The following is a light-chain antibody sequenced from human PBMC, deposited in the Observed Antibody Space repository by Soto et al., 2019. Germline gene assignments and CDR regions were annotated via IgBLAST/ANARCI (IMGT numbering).Light chain of an antibody. CDR3: QQFGISPWT. CDR2: ATS. Sequence: DNLMTQSPDTLSVSPGDRATLSCRASRIIGHNYLAWYQQKRGQPPRLLIYATSTRATGIPDRFSGSGSVTNFTLTISRLEPEDFAVYYCQQFGISPWTFGQGTKVEIK. CDR1: RIIGHNY. V-gene: IGKV3-20*01. J-gene: IGKJ1*01.